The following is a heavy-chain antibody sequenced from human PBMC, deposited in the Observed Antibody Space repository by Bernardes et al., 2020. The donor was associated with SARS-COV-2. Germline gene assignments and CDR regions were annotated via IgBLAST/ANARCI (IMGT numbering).Heavy chain of an antibody. Sequence: GGSLRLSCSASGFTFSSYAMHWVRQAPGKGLEYVSAISSNGGSTYYADSVKGRFTISRDNSKNTLYLQMSSLRAEDTAVYYCWAQLEWYPTVYYYGMDVWGQGTTVTVSS. J-gene: IGHJ6*02. CDR1: GFTFSSYA. D-gene: IGHD3-3*01. V-gene: IGHV3-64D*06. CDR2: ISSNGGST. CDR3: WAQLEWYPTVYYYGMDV.